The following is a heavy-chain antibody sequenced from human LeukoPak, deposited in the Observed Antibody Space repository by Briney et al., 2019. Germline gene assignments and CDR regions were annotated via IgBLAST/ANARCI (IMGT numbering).Heavy chain of an antibody. Sequence: GGSLRLSCEASGFTFSGYDMHWVRQATGKGLEWVSAIGTTGDTYYSDSVRGRFIISRENAKNSLDLQMNSLRAGDTAVYYCARSPSYSSSWYALDSWGQGTLVTVSS. CDR3: ARSPSYSSSWYALDS. CDR2: IGTTGDT. D-gene: IGHD6-13*01. CDR1: GFTFSGYD. J-gene: IGHJ4*02. V-gene: IGHV3-13*01.